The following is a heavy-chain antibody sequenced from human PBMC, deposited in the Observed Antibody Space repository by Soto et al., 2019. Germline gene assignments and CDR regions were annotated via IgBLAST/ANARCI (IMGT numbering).Heavy chain of an antibody. Sequence: GESLKISCKGSGYSFTSYWIGWVRQMPGKGLEWMGIIYPGDSDTRYSPSFQGQVTISADKSSSTAYLQWSSLKASDTATYYCAINDILTCPLDAFDIWGQGTMVTVSS. CDR1: GYSFTSYW. J-gene: IGHJ3*02. CDR2: IYPGDSDT. CDR3: AINDILTCPLDAFDI. D-gene: IGHD3-9*01. V-gene: IGHV5-51*01.